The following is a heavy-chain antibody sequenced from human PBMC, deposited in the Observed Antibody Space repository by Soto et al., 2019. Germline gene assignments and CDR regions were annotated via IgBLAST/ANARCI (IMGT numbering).Heavy chain of an antibody. CDR2: IYYSGST. CDR3: ASRYHSSGYYSFVRENDAFDI. Sequence: PSETLSLTCTVSGGSISSGGYYWSWIRQHPGKGLEWIGYIYYSGSTYYNPSLKSRVTISVDTSKNQFSLKLSSVTAADTAVYYCASRYHSSGYYSFVRENDAFDIWGQGTMVTVSS. CDR1: GGSISSGGYY. D-gene: IGHD3-22*01. V-gene: IGHV4-31*03. J-gene: IGHJ3*02.